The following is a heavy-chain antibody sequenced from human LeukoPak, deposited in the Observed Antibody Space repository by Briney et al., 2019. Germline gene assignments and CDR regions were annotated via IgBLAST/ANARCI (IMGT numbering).Heavy chain of an antibody. CDR3: AKDIFPRSGSYLFDY. V-gene: IGHV3-23*01. J-gene: IGHJ4*02. CDR1: GFTFSSYG. Sequence: GGSLRLSCAASGFTFSSYGMSWVRQAPGKGLEWVSAISGSGGSTYYADSVKGRFTISRDNSKNTLYLQMNSLRAEDTAVYYCAKDIFPRSGSYLFDYWGQGTLVTVSS. CDR2: ISGSGGST. D-gene: IGHD3-10*01.